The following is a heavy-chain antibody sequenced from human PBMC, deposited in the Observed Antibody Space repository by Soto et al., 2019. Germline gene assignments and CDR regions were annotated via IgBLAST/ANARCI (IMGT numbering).Heavy chain of an antibody. Sequence: SETLSLTCAVYGGSFSGYYWSWIRQPPGKGLEWIGEINHSGSTNYNPSLKSRVTISVDNSKNQFSLKLSSVTAADTAVYYCARHFSVDYFDYWGQGALVTVSS. CDR2: INHSGST. CDR1: GGSFSGYY. J-gene: IGHJ4*02. CDR3: ARHFSVDYFDY. V-gene: IGHV4-34*01.